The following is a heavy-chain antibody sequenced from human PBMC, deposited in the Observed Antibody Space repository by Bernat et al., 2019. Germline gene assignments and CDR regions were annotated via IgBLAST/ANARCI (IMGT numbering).Heavy chain of an antibody. CDR3: ARTPRYCSGGSCYLDYYYYYMDV. CDR2: IWYDGSNK. D-gene: IGHD2-15*01. Sequence: QVQLVESGGGVVQPGRSLRLSCAASGFTFSSYGMHWVRQAPGKGLEWVAVIWYDGSNKYYADSVKGRFTISRDNSKNTLYLQMNSLSAEDTAVYYCARTPRYCSGGSCYLDYYYYYMDVWGKGTTVTVSS. V-gene: IGHV3-33*01. J-gene: IGHJ6*03. CDR1: GFTFSSYG.